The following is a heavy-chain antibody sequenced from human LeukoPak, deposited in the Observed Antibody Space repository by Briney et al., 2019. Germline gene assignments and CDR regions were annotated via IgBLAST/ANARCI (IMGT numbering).Heavy chain of an antibody. D-gene: IGHD2-21*02. CDR3: ATTHVVVTANFDY. CDR1: GFTFSSYA. V-gene: IGHV3-30-3*01. J-gene: IGHJ4*02. CDR2: ISYDGSNK. Sequence: GRSLRLSCAASGFTFSSYAMHWVRQAPGKGLEWGAVISYDGSNKYYADSVKGRFTISRDNSKNTLYLQMNSLRAEDAAVYYCATTHVVVTANFDYWGQGTLVTVSS.